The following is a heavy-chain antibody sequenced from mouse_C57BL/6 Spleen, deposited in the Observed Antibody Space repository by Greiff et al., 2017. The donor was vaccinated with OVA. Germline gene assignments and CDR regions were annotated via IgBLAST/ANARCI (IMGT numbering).Heavy chain of an antibody. J-gene: IGHJ1*03. CDR2: IYPGDGDT. D-gene: IGHD2-1*01. CDR3: ARSDGNYGYFDV. V-gene: IGHV1-82*01. CDR1: GYAFSSSW. Sequence: QVQLQQSGPELVKPGASVKISCNASGYAFSSSWMNWVKQRPGKGLEWIGRIYPGDGDTNYNGKFKGKATLTADKSSSTAYMQLSSLTSEDSAVYFCARSDGNYGYFDVWGTGTTVTVSS.